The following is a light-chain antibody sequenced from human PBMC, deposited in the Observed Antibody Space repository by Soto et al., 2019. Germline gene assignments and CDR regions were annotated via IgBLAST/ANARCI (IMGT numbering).Light chain of an antibody. CDR1: QSISSK. J-gene: IGKJ4*01. Sequence: EIVMTQSPATLSLSPGERATLSCRASQSISSKLSWYQQRPGQAPRLLIFDASTSATGVTGRFRGSGSGTEFTPTIIGLQSEDFAVECCQQYYKWPPTFGGGTKVEIK. CDR2: DAS. CDR3: QQYYKWPPT. V-gene: IGKV3-15*01.